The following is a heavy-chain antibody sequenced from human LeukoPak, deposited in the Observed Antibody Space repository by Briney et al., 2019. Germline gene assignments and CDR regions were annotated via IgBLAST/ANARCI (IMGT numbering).Heavy chain of an antibody. V-gene: IGHV3-30-3*01. CDR2: ISYDGSNK. CDR3: ARAGGSIAAAELDY. D-gene: IGHD6-13*01. CDR1: GFTFSSYA. Sequence: PGGSLRLSCAASGFTFSSYAMHWVRQAPGKGLEWVAVISYDGSNKYYADSVKGRFTISRDNSKNTLYLQMNSLRAEDTAVYYCARAGGSIAAAELDYWGQGTLVPVSS. J-gene: IGHJ4*02.